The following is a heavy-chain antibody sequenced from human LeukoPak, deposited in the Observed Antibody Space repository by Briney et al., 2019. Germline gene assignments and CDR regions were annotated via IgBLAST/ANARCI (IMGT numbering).Heavy chain of an antibody. D-gene: IGHD3-10*01. CDR1: GYTLTKLS. V-gene: IGHV1-24*01. J-gene: IGHJ3*02. CDR2: FDPEDGET. CDR3: ATSRVLLWFGEFGPAFDI. Sequence: GASVKVSCKVSGYTLTKLSMHWVRQAPGKGLEWRGGFDPEDGETIYAQKFQGRVTMTEDTSTDTAYMELSSLRSEDTAVYYCATSRVLLWFGEFGPAFDIWGQGTMVTVSS.